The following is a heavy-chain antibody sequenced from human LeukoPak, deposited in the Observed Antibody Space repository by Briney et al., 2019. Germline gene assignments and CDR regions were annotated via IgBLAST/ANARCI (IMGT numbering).Heavy chain of an antibody. CDR3: ARDRSGSSNWFDP. D-gene: IGHD5-12*01. CDR2: IRSSSTDI. V-gene: IGHV3-21*01. Sequence: PGGSLRLSCTASGFTFSSYSMNWVRQAPGKGLEWVSSIRSSSTDIYYADSVRGRFTISRDNAKNSLYLQMNSLRAEDTAVYYCARDRSGSSNWFDPWGQGTLVTVSS. CDR1: GFTFSSYS. J-gene: IGHJ5*02.